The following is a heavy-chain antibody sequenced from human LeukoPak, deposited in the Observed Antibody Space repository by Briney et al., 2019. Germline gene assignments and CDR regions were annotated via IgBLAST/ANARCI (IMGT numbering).Heavy chain of an antibody. CDR3: ARDTITGDFDY. V-gene: IGHV3-21*01. CDR2: ISSSSSYI. J-gene: IGHJ4*02. D-gene: IGHD5-12*01. Sequence: GSLRLSCAASGFTFSSYSMNWVRQAPGKGLEWVSSISSSSSYIYYADSVKGRFTISRDNAKNSLYLQMNSLRAEDTAVYYCARDTITGDFDYWGQGTLVTVSS. CDR1: GFTFSSYS.